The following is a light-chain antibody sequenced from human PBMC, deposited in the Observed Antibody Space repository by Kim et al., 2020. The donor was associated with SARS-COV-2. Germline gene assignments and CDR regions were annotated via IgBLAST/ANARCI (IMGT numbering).Light chain of an antibody. CDR2: GAS. CDR1: KTVPSNY. CDR3: QQYGGAPLT. V-gene: IGKV3-20*01. J-gene: IGKJ4*01. Sequence: SPGEGATLSCRDSKTVPSNYIAWYQQKPGQSPRLLIFGASTRASGIPERYGGSGSGTDFILSISRLDPEDSGLYFCQQYGGAPLTFGGGTRVDIK.